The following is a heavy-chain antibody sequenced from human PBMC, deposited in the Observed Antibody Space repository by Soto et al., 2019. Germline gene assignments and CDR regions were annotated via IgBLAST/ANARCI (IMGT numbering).Heavy chain of an antibody. V-gene: IGHV1-18*01. CDR2: ISAYDGYT. CDR3: ARGGYYDSSGSRNDHYFGMSV. CDR1: GYTFSSYG. J-gene: IGHJ6*02. D-gene: IGHD6-19*01. Sequence: QVQLVQSGAEVKKPGASVKVSCKASGYTFSSYGINWVRQAPGQGLEWLGWISAYDGYTNYAQILQGRVSMTTDTSTKTAYMELRSLRSDDTGVYYCARGGYYDSSGSRNDHYFGMSVWGHGTSVTVSS.